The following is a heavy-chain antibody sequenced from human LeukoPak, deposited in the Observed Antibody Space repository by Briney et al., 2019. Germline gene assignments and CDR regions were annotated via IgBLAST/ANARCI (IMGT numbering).Heavy chain of an antibody. J-gene: IGHJ3*02. D-gene: IGHD2-2*01. V-gene: IGHV4-59*08. CDR1: GGSISSDY. Sequence: PSETLSLTCTVSGGSISSDYWSWIRQPSGKGLEWIGYIHYSGTSNYNPSLKSRVTMSVDTSKNQFSLKLRSVTAADTAVYYCARPLRYCSSSSTSCYTLDAFDIWGQGTMVTVSS. CDR2: IHYSGTS. CDR3: ARPLRYCSSSSTSCYTLDAFDI.